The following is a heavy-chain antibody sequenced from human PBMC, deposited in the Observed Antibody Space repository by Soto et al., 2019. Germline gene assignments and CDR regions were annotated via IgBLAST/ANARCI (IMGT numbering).Heavy chain of an antibody. CDR1: GFTVSSNY. J-gene: IGHJ6*03. D-gene: IGHD6-6*01. CDR3: ARVEYSSSSAGYYYYYYYMDV. Sequence: GGSLRLSCAASGFTVSSNYMSWVRLAPGKGLEWVSVIYSGGSTYYADSVKGRFTISRHNSKKTLYLQMNSLRAEDTAVYYCARVEYSSSSAGYYYYYYYMDVWGKGTTVTVSS. V-gene: IGHV3-53*04. CDR2: IYSGGST.